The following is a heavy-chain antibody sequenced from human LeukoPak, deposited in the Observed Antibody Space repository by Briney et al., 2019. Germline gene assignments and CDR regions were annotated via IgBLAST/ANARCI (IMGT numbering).Heavy chain of an antibody. D-gene: IGHD1-14*01. CDR2: ISGSGDNT. Sequence: GGSLRLSCAASGFSFSNYAMSWVRQAPGKGLEWVSGISGSGDNTYYAGSVKGRFTISRDNSKNTLYLQMNSLRAEDTAVYYCAKGTGNYYYYGMDVWGQGTTVTVSS. J-gene: IGHJ6*02. CDR3: AKGTGNYYYYGMDV. V-gene: IGHV3-23*01. CDR1: GFSFSNYA.